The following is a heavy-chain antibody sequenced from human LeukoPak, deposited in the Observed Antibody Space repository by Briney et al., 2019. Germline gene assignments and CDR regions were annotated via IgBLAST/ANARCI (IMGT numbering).Heavy chain of an antibody. CDR3: AKDTNYYDSRTPFDY. J-gene: IGHJ4*02. V-gene: IGHV3-23*01. CDR2: ISGSGGST. Sequence: GGSLRLSCAASGFTFSSYAMSWVRQAPGKGLEWVSAISGSGGSTYYADSVKGRFTISRDNSKNTLYLQMNSLRAEDTAVYYCAKDTNYYDSRTPFDYWGQGTLVTVSS. D-gene: IGHD3-22*01. CDR1: GFTFSSYA.